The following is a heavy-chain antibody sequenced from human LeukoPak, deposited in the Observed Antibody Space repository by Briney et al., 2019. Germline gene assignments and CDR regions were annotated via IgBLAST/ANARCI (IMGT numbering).Heavy chain of an antibody. J-gene: IGHJ6*03. Sequence: ASVKVSRKASGYAFTGYYMHWVRQAPGQGLEWMGWINPNSGGTNYAQKFQGRVTMTRDTSISTAYMELSRLRSDDTAVYYCARESISYYYYYMDVWGKGTTVTVSS. CDR3: ARESISYYYYYMDV. CDR2: INPNSGGT. V-gene: IGHV1-2*02. D-gene: IGHD3-9*01. CDR1: GYAFTGYY.